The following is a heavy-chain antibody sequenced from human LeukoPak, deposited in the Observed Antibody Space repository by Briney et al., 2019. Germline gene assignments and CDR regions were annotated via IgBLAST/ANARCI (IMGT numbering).Heavy chain of an antibody. Sequence: SGTLSLTCAVSGGSISSSNWWSWVRQPPGKGLEWIGEIHHSGSANYNPSLKSRLSMSVDKSKNQLSLRLTSVTAADTAVYYCARSPPDLVGATHWGQGTLVTVS. CDR1: GGSISSSNW. CDR3: ARSPPDLVGATH. J-gene: IGHJ4*02. D-gene: IGHD1-26*01. V-gene: IGHV4-4*02. CDR2: IHHSGSA.